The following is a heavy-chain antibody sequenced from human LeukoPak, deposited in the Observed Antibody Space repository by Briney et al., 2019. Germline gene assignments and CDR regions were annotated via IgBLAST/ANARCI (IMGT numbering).Heavy chain of an antibody. V-gene: IGHV3-21*01. D-gene: IGHD6-13*01. CDR2: ISSSSSYI. CDR3: ARDTRSSWYYFFDY. Sequence: GGSLRLSCAASGFTFSTYAVNWVRQAPGKGLEWVSSISSSSSYIYYADSVKGRFTISRDNAKNSLYLQMNSLRAEDTAVYYCARDTRSSWYYFFDYWGQGTLVTVSS. CDR1: GFTFSTYA. J-gene: IGHJ4*02.